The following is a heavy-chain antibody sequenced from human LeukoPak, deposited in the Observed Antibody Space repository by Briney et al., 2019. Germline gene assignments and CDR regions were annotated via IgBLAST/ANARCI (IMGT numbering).Heavy chain of an antibody. D-gene: IGHD1-26*01. Sequence: ASVKLSCKASGYSFTGYYMHWVRQAPGEGLEWMGWINPQSGGTDYAQKFQGRVTMTRDTSITTAYMELSRLTSDDTALYYCARNIRVGPNGDSWGQGTLVTVSS. CDR3: ARNIRVGPNGDS. CDR2: INPQSGGT. J-gene: IGHJ4*02. CDR1: GYSFTGYY. V-gene: IGHV1-2*02.